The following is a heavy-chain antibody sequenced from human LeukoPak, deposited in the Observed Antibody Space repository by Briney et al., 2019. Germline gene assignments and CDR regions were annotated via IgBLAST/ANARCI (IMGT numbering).Heavy chain of an antibody. CDR1: GGSFSGYY. D-gene: IGHD3-3*01. CDR2: IKQDGSEK. V-gene: IGHV3-7*01. Sequence: PSETLSLTCAVYGGSFSGYYWSWVRQAPGKGLEWVANIKQDGSEKYYVDSVKGRFTISRDNAKNSLYLQMNSLRAEDTAVYYCARGPANFWSGYYWYYYYYMDVWGKGTTVTVSS. CDR3: ARGPANFWSGYYWYYYYYMDV. J-gene: IGHJ6*03.